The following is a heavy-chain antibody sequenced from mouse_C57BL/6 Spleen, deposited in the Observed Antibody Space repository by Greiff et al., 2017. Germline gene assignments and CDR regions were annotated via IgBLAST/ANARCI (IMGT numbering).Heavy chain of an antibody. CDR3: ANYYGSSPLDY. Sequence: VKLQESGPELVKPGASVKISCKASGYAFSSSWMNWVKQRPGKGLEWIGRIYPGDGDTNYNGKFKGKATLTADKSSSTAYMQLSSLTSEDSAVXFCANYYGSSPLDYWGQGTTLTVSS. V-gene: IGHV1-82*01. CDR2: IYPGDGDT. CDR1: GYAFSSSW. J-gene: IGHJ2*01. D-gene: IGHD1-1*01.